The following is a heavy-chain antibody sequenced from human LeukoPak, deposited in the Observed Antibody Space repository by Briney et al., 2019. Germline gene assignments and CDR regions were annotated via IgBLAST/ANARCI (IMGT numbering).Heavy chain of an antibody. CDR2: VYYSGST. Sequence: ETLSLTCTVSGGSISSSEYYWGWIRQPPGKGLEWIGSVYYSGSTYYNPSLKSRVTISVDTSKNQFSLKLSSVTAADTAVYYCASHDYDFWSGYPDYWGQGTLVTVSS. J-gene: IGHJ4*02. CDR1: GGSISSSEYY. D-gene: IGHD3-3*01. CDR3: ASHDYDFWSGYPDY. V-gene: IGHV4-39*01.